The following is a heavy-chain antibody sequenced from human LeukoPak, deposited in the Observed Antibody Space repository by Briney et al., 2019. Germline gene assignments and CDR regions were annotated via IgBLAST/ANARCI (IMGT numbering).Heavy chain of an antibody. CDR3: ARSKADSSGYYYFDY. Sequence: PSETLSLTCTVSGGSISSSNYYWGWIRQPPGKGLEWIGSMYSSGGTYYNPSLKSRLTISVDTSKNQFSLKLSSVTAADTAVYYCARSKADSSGYYYFDYWGQGTLVTVSS. J-gene: IGHJ4*02. CDR1: GGSISSSNYY. V-gene: IGHV4-39*01. CDR2: MYSSGGT. D-gene: IGHD3-22*01.